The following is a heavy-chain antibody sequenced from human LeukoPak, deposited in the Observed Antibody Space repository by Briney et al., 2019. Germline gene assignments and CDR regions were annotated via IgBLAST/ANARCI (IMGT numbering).Heavy chain of an antibody. Sequence: PSETLSLTCAVSGGSISSGSYSWSWIRQPPGKGLESIGYIYPRGSTYYNPSLKSRVILSLDKSANQFSLNLSSVTAADTAVYYCARFSPRAMGNYLDFWGQGTLVTVSS. J-gene: IGHJ4*02. V-gene: IGHV4-30-2*01. D-gene: IGHD7-27*01. CDR1: GGSISSGSYS. CDR2: IYPRGST. CDR3: ARFSPRAMGNYLDF.